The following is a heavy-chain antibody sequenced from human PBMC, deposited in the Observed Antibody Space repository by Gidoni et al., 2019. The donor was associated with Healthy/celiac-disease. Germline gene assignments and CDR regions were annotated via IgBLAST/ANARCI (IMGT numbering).Heavy chain of an antibody. D-gene: IGHD1-7*01. J-gene: IGHJ4*02. CDR2: IIPIFGTG. CDR1: GGTFSSYG. Sequence: QAHLVQSGAVVKKPGSSVRVSCKASGGTFSSYGISWVRQAPGQGLEWMGGIIPIFGTGNYAKKFQGRVTIIADESTSTAYMELSSLRSEDTAVYYWASGGATPYNWNWAYDYWGQGTLVTVSS. CDR3: ASGGATPYNWNWAYDY. V-gene: IGHV1-69*01.